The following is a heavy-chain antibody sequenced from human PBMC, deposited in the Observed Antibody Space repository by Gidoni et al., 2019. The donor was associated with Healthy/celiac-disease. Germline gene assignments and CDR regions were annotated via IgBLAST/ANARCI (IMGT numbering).Heavy chain of an antibody. CDR3: ARQYVIGEGGSGFYYYMDV. CDR1: GYSFPRYW. D-gene: IGHD3-10*01. CDR2: IYPGDSDT. Sequence: EVQLVQSGAEVKKPGESLKISCKGSGYSFPRYWLGWVGQLPGKGLEWMGIIYPGDSDTRYSPSFQGQVTISADKSIGTAYLQWSSLKASDTAMYYCARQYVIGEGGSGFYYYMDVWGKGTTVTVSS. V-gene: IGHV5-51*01. J-gene: IGHJ6*03.